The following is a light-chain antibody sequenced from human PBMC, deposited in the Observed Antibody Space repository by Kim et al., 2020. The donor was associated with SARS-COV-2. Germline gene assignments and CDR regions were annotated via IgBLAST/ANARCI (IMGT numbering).Light chain of an antibody. V-gene: IGKV1-33*01. CDR2: DAS. J-gene: IGKJ4*01. CDR1: RDINIY. CDR3: QQYDTLPLT. Sequence: AAAGNRVTITCQASRDINIYLNWYQQKPGKAPKLLISDASKLETGVSSRFSGSGSGTDFTFTISSLQPEDIATYYCQQYDTLPLTFGGGTKVDIK.